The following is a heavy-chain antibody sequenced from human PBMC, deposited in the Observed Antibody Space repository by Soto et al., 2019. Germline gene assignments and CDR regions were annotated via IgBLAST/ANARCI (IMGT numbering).Heavy chain of an antibody. Sequence: QVQLVESGGGWAQPGRSWGLSGAAFGFRFVTYEWNWFRQPPGKGLEWVAENSYDVNNKYYEDSLKGRLTISRDNSKNTLYLQMNSLRPEDTAVYYCAREGAGEYYYCYGLDVWGHGTTVTVSS. V-gene: IGHV3-30-3*01. J-gene: IGHJ6*02. CDR3: AREGAGEYYYCYGLDV. CDR2: NSYDVNNK. D-gene: IGHD3-10*01. CDR1: GFRFVTYE.